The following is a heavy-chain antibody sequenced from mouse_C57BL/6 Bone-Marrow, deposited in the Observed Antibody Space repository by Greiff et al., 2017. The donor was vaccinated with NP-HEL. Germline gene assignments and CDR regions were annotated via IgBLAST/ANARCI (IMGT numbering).Heavy chain of an antibody. CDR3: ARFITTAPYYAMDY. D-gene: IGHD1-1*01. Sequence: EVKLQESGGGLVKPGGSLKLSCAASGFTFSDYGMHWVRQAPEKGLEWVAYISSGSSTIYYADTVKGRFTISRDNAKNTLFLQMTSLRSEDTAMYYCARFITTAPYYAMDYWGQGTSVTVSS. CDR2: ISSGSSTI. J-gene: IGHJ4*01. CDR1: GFTFSDYG. V-gene: IGHV5-17*01.